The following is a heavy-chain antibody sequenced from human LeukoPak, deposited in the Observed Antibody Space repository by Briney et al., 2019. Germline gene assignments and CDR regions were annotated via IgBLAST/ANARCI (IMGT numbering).Heavy chain of an antibody. CDR2: IYTSGST. J-gene: IGHJ6*03. CDR1: GGSISSYY. V-gene: IGHV4-4*07. D-gene: IGHD6-6*01. Sequence: PSETLSLTCTVSGGSISSYYWSWIRQPAGKGLEWIGRIYTSGSTNYIPSLKSRVTMSVDTSKNQFSLKLSSVTAADTAVYYCARVSYSSSLYYYYYYMDVWGKGTTVTVSS. CDR3: ARVSYSSSLYYYYYYMDV.